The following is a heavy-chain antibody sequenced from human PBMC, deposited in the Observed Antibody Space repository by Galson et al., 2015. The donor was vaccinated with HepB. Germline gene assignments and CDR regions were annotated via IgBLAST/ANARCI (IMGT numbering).Heavy chain of an antibody. CDR3: VKSIAAAGPRRSFDY. J-gene: IGHJ4*02. CDR1: GFTFSSSD. V-gene: IGHV3-64D*06. CDR2: ITSNGSNT. D-gene: IGHD6-13*01. Sequence: SLRLSCAASGFTFSSSDMHWVRQAPGKGLEYVSAITSNGSNTYYADSVKDRFTISRDNSKSTLYLQMSSLRDEDTAIYYCVKSIAAAGPRRSFDYWGQGTLVTVSS.